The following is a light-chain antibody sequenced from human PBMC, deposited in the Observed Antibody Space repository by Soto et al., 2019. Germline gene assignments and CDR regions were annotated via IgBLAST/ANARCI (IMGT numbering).Light chain of an antibody. J-gene: IGKJ1*01. CDR1: QSVSSN. CDR2: GAS. CDR3: QHYYNWPRT. Sequence: EIVMTQSPATLSVSPGERATLSCRASQSVSSNLAWYQQKPGQAPRLLIYGASTRATGIPARFSGSRSGTEFPLTISSLQPEDFAVYYCQHYYNWPRTFGQGTKVEIK. V-gene: IGKV3-15*01.